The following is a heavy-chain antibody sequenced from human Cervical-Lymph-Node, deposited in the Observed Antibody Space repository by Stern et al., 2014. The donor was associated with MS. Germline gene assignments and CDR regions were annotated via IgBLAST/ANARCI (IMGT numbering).Heavy chain of an antibody. V-gene: IGHV4-61*02. CDR3: ARVDCSGGSCYSES. Sequence: QLQLQESGPGLVKPSQTLSLTCTVSGGSISSGSYYWSWIRQPAGKGLEWIGRIYTSGSTNYNPSLKSRVTISVDTSKNPFSPNLGFVTAADTAVYYCARVDCSGGSCYSESWGQGTLVTVSS. D-gene: IGHD2-15*01. J-gene: IGHJ4*02. CDR1: GGSISSGSYY. CDR2: IYTSGST.